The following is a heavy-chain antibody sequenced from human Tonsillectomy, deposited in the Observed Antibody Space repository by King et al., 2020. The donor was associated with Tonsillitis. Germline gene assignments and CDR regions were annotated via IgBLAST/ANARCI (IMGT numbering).Heavy chain of an antibody. CDR3: ARDQRAITSNGSSRLNYYYYYMDV. J-gene: IGHJ6*03. V-gene: IGHV4-59*01. CDR2: IYYSGST. CDR1: GGSISSYY. D-gene: IGHD3-10*01. Sequence: QVQLQESGPGLLKPSETLSLTCTVSGGSISSYYWSWVRQPPGKGLEWIGHIYYSGSTNYNPSLKSRVTISVDTSKNQFSLKLSSVTAADTAVYYCARDQRAITSNGSSRLNYYYYYMDVWGKGTTVTVSS.